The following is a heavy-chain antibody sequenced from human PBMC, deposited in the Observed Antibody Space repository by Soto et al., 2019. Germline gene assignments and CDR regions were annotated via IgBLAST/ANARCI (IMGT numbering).Heavy chain of an antibody. CDR1: GGSFSGYY. V-gene: IGHV4-34*01. CDR2: INHSEST. J-gene: IGHJ6*02. D-gene: IGHD6-19*01. Sequence: PSETLSLTCAVYGGSFSGYYWSWIRQPPGKGLEWIGEINHSESTNYNPSLKRRDNISVDTSKNQFSLKLRSMTAADSAVYYCARPTRQWLGLRYYYGMDVWGQGTTVS. CDR3: ARPTRQWLGLRYYYGMDV.